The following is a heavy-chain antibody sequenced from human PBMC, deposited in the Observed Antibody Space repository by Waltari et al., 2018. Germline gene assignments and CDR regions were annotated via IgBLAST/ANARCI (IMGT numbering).Heavy chain of an antibody. CDR3: ARIFAAAGTGRYYYYGMDV. CDR2: IDWDDDK. CDR1: GFSLSTSGMC. J-gene: IGHJ6*02. V-gene: IGHV2-70*01. Sequence: QVTLRESGPALVKPTQTLTLTCTFSGFSLSTSGMCVSWIRQPPGKALEWLALIDWDDDKYYSTSLKTRLTISKDTSKNQVVLTMTNMDPVDTATYYCARIFAAAGTGRYYYYGMDVLGQGTTVIVSS. D-gene: IGHD6-13*01.